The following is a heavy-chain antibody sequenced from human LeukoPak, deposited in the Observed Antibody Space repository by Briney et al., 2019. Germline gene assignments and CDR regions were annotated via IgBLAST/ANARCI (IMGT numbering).Heavy chain of an antibody. CDR3: ARDVDSSGYDYLDY. J-gene: IGHJ4*02. CDR2: IYSGGST. CDR1: GFTVSRNY. V-gene: IGHV3-53*01. D-gene: IGHD3-22*01. Sequence: GGSLRLSCAASGFTVSRNYMSWVREAPGKGLEWGSDIYSGGSTYYGDSVTGRFTISRDNSKNTLYLQMNSLRAEDTAVYYCARDVDSSGYDYLDYWGQGTPVTVSS.